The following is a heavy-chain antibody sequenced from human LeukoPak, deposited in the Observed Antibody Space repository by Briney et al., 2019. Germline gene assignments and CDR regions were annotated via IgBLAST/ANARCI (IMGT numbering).Heavy chain of an antibody. CDR1: GFIFSNYW. CDR2: IKEDGSDK. J-gene: IGHJ4*02. D-gene: IGHD5-18*01. CDR3: ARDAGYGYDRFDY. Sequence: GGSLRLSCEASGFIFSNYWTAWVRQAPGKGLEWVANIKEDGSDKNYVESMKGRYTISRDNAQNSLYLQMNRLGVEDTAVYYCARDAGYGYDRFDYWGQGTQVTVSS. V-gene: IGHV3-7*01.